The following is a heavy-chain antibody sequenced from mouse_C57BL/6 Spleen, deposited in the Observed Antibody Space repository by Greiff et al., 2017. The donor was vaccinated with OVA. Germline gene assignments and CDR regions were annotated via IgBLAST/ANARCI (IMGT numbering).Heavy chain of an antibody. J-gene: IGHJ4*01. V-gene: IGHV3-6*01. CDR2: ISYDGSN. CDR1: VSSITLFSY. Sequence: EVQLKESGPGLVKPSQSLSLTRSVTVSSITLFSYWNWIRQFPGNKLEWMGYISYDGSNNYNPSLKNRISITRDTSKNQFFLKLNSVTTEDTATYYCAREPLNYYGSSYGDAMDYWGQGTSVTVSS. D-gene: IGHD1-1*01. CDR3: AREPLNYYGSSYGDAMDY.